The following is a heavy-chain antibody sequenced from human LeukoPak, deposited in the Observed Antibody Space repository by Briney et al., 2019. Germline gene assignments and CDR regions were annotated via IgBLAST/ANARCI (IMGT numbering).Heavy chain of an antibody. CDR1: GFTFSSYA. CDR2: ISGSGGST. V-gene: IGHV3-23*01. CDR3: AKDRGQNYYDSSGYRIGSGYFDY. Sequence: GGSLRLSCAASGFTFSSYAMSWVRQAPGKGLEWVSAISGSGGSTYCADSVKGRFTISRDNSKNTLYLQMNSLRAEDTAVYYCAKDRGQNYYDSSGYRIGSGYFDYWGQGTLVTVSS. D-gene: IGHD3-22*01. J-gene: IGHJ4*02.